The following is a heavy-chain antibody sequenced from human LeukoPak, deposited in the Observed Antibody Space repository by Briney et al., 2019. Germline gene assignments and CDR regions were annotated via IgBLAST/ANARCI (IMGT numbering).Heavy chain of an antibody. J-gene: IGHJ5*02. V-gene: IGHV4-59*01. Sequence: PSETLSLTCTVSGGSISSYYWSWIRQPPGKGLEWIGYIYYSGSTNYNPSLKSRVTISVDTSKNQFSLKLSSVTAADTAVYYCARDKAAAGHNWFDPWGQGTLVTVSS. CDR1: GGSISSYY. CDR2: IYYSGST. CDR3: ARDKAAAGHNWFDP. D-gene: IGHD6-13*01.